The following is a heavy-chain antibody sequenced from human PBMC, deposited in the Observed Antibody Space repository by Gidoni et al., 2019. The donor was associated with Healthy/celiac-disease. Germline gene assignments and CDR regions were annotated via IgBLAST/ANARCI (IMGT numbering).Heavy chain of an antibody. CDR1: GFTFRRYG. CDR2: ISFDGSNK. J-gene: IGHJ4*02. Sequence: QVQLVESGGGVVQPGRSLRLSCAASGFTFRRYGIHWVRKAPGKGLEWVAVISFDGSNKYYADSVKGRFTISRDNSKNTLYLQMNSLRAGDTAGYYCARQRSGGPLYFEYWGQGTLVTVSS. V-gene: IGHV3-30*01. CDR3: ARQRSGGPLYFEY. D-gene: IGHD3-10*01.